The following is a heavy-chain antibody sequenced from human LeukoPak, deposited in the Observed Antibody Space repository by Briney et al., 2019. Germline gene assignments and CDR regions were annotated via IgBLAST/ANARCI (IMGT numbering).Heavy chain of an antibody. V-gene: IGHV1-18*01. J-gene: IGHJ4*02. Sequence: ASVRVSCKASGYTFTNYAISWVRQAPGQGLEWMGWIRAYSGNTNYAQKLQGRVTITTDTSTSTAYMELRSLRSDDTAVYYCARDVGEGYCSGSSCSDYWGQGTLVTVSS. D-gene: IGHD2-15*01. CDR2: IRAYSGNT. CDR1: GYTFTNYA. CDR3: ARDVGEGYCSGSSCSDY.